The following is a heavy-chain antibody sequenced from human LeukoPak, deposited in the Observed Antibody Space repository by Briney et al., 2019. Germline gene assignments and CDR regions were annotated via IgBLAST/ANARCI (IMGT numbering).Heavy chain of an antibody. J-gene: IGHJ3*02. Sequence: ASVKVSCKASGGTFSNYAISWVRQAPGQGLEWMGGIIPIFGTANYAQKFQGRVTITADESTSTAHMELSSLRSEDTAVYYCARDVVVVAAPSGAFDIWGQGTMVTVSS. CDR3: ARDVVVVAAPSGAFDI. CDR1: GGTFSNYA. D-gene: IGHD2-15*01. V-gene: IGHV1-69*01. CDR2: IIPIFGTA.